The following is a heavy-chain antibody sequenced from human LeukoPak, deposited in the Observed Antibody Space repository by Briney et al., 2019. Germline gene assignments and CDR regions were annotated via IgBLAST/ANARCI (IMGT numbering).Heavy chain of an antibody. J-gene: IGHJ4*02. Sequence: SETLSLTCAVYGGSFSGYYWSWIRQPPGKGLEWIGEINHSGSTNYNPSLKSRVTISVDTSKNQFSLTLSSVTAADTAVYYCATVIAVAGTFDYWGQGTLVTVSS. CDR3: ATVIAVAGTFDY. V-gene: IGHV4-34*01. CDR1: GGSFSGYY. D-gene: IGHD6-19*01. CDR2: INHSGST.